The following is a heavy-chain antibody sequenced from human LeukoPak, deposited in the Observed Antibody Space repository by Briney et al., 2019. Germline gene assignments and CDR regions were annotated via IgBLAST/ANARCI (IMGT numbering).Heavy chain of an antibody. D-gene: IGHD3-9*01. J-gene: IGHJ3*02. CDR1: GYTFTGYY. Sequence: GASVKVSCKASGYTFTGYYMHWVRQAPGQGLEWMGRLNPNSGGTNYAQKFQGRVTMTRDTSISTAYMELSRLRSDDTAVYCCARGDVPLRYFDWFHPRGAFDIWGQGTMVTVSS. V-gene: IGHV1-2*06. CDR3: ARGDVPLRYFDWFHPRGAFDI. CDR2: LNPNSGGT.